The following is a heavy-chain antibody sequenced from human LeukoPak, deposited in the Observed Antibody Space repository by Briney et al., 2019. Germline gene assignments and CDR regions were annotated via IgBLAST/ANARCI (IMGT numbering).Heavy chain of an antibody. D-gene: IGHD1-26*01. J-gene: IGHJ3*02. CDR1: GGSISSYY. Sequence: PSETLSLTCTVSGGSISSYYWSWIRQPPGKGLEWIGYIYYSGSTNYNPSLKSRVTMSVDTSKNQFSLKLSSVTAADTAVYYCARDSSGSYQLAEENAFDIWGQGTMVTVSS. CDR3: ARDSSGSYQLAEENAFDI. V-gene: IGHV4-59*01. CDR2: IYYSGST.